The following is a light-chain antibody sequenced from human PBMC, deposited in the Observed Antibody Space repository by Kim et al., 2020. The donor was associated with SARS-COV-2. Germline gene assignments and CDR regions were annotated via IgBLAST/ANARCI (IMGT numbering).Light chain of an antibody. Sequence: VSPGQAARITCAGDNLGDRYTCWYQKRPGQSPILVIYKDNKRPAGVPVRFAGSNSGNTATLTIGGTQSMDEADYYCQAWDNYTMIFGGGTQLTVL. CDR2: KDN. V-gene: IGLV3-1*01. J-gene: IGLJ2*01. CDR1: NLGDRY. CDR3: QAWDNYTMI.